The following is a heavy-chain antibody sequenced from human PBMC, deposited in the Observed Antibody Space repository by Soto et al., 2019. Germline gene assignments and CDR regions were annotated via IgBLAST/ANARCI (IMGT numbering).Heavy chain of an antibody. CDR1: GGTFSSYT. D-gene: IGHD4-17*01. Sequence: ASVKVSCKASGGTFSSYTISWVRQAPGQGLEWMGRIIPILGIANYAQKFQGRVTITADKSTSTAYMELSSLGSEDTAVYYCARALYTVTTGYYYYYMDVWGKGTTVTVSS. CDR3: ARALYTVTTGYYYYYMDV. CDR2: IIPILGIA. V-gene: IGHV1-69*02. J-gene: IGHJ6*03.